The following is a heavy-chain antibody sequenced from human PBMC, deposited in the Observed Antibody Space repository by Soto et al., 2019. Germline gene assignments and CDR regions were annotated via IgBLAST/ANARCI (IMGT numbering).Heavy chain of an antibody. J-gene: IGHJ5*02. CDR1: GYTFTSYA. V-gene: IGHV1-3*01. Sequence: ASVKVSCKASGYTFTSYAMHWVRQAPGQRLEWMGWINAGNGNTKYSQKFQGRVTITRDTSKNQFSLQLNSVTPEDTAVYYCARDLPPYINGETSWFDPWGQGTLVTVSS. D-gene: IGHD1-20*01. CDR3: ARDLPPYINGETSWFDP. CDR2: INAGNGNT.